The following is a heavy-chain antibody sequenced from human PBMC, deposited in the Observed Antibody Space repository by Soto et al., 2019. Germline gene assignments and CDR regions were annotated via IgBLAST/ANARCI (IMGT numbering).Heavy chain of an antibody. CDR1: GYTFTSYG. J-gene: IGHJ6*02. V-gene: IGHV1-18*01. Sequence: EASVKVSCKASGYTFTSYGISWVRQAPGQGLEWMGWISAYNGNTNYAQKLQGRVTMTTDTSTSTAYMELRSLRSDDTAVYYCARGCSSTSCPSGYYYGMDVWGQGTTVTVSS. CDR3: ARGCSSTSCPSGYYYGMDV. CDR2: ISAYNGNT. D-gene: IGHD2-2*01.